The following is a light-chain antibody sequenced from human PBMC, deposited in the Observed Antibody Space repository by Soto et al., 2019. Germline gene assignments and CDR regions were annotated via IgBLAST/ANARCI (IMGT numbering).Light chain of an antibody. CDR3: QQYGSSPYS. Sequence: EIVLTQSPGTLSLSPGERATPSCRASQSVSTSSLAWYQQKPGQAPRLLIYGASNRATGIPDRVSASGSGADFTLSISRLEPEDFAMYYCQQYGSSPYSFGQGTKLAIK. J-gene: IGKJ2*03. CDR1: QSVSTSS. V-gene: IGKV3-20*01. CDR2: GAS.